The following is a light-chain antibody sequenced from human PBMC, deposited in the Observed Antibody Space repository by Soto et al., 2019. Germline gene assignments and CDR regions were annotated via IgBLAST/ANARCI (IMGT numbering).Light chain of an antibody. J-gene: IGKJ4*01. V-gene: IGKV1-39*01. Sequence: DIQMTQSPYSLSASVGDRVTITCRASQSISSYLNWYKQKPGKAPKLLIYAASSLQSGVPSSYSGSGSGTDFTLAIRSLQPDDFATYYCHQSYSTPLSLTFGVGTKVEIK. CDR2: AAS. CDR1: QSISSY. CDR3: HQSYSTPLSLT.